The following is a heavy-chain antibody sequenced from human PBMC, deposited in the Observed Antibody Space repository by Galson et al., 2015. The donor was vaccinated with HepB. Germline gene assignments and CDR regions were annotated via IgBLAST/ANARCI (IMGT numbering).Heavy chain of an antibody. CDR3: TRGPRTGGTYVGLDY. V-gene: IGHV3-21*01. D-gene: IGHD1-26*01. Sequence: SLRLSCAASGFTFPVYTMNWVRQAPGKGLEWVSSISHNILYTYYADSVKGRFTISRDNANNSLYLQMISLRAEDTAVYYCTRGPRTGGTYVGLDYWGQGALVTIS. CDR2: ISHNILYT. CDR1: GFTFPVYT. J-gene: IGHJ4*02.